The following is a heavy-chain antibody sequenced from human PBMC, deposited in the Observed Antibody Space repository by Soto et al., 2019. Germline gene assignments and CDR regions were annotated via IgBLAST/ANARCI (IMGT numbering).Heavy chain of an antibody. CDR3: ARWGTTGGFDL. J-gene: IGHJ4*02. Sequence: QLQLVESRGGVVQPGTSLRLSCTASGFMFKSYVMHWVRQAPGKGLEWVALTSCDGNNKYYGDSVKGRFTVSRDNSKNTLHLQMDSLRPEDTALYYCARWGTTGGFDLWGQGTLVSVSS. D-gene: IGHD3-16*01. V-gene: IGHV3-30*19. CDR2: TSCDGNNK. CDR1: GFMFKSYV.